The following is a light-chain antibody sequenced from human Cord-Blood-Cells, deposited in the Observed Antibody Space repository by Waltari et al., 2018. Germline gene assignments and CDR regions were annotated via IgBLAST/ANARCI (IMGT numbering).Light chain of an antibody. CDR3: QQYNNWPPLT. V-gene: IGKV3D-15*01. CDR2: GAS. Sequence: EIVMPPSPATLSVSPGERATLSCRASQSVSSNLAWYQQKPGQAPRLLIYGASTSATGSPAWFIGSGSGTEFTLTISSLQSEDFAVYYCQQYNNWPPLTFGGGTKVEIK. CDR1: QSVSSN. J-gene: IGKJ4*01.